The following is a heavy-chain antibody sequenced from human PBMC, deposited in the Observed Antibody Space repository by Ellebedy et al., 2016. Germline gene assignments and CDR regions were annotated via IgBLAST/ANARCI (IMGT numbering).Heavy chain of an antibody. D-gene: IGHD3-10*01. J-gene: IGHJ6*02. CDR3: ARDIPPTSGRARSHYYNGMDV. V-gene: IGHV1-18*01. CDR1: GYTFTHYG. CDR2: ISAYNGNT. Sequence: ASVKVSCKASGYTFTHYGISWVRQAPGQGLEWMGWISAYNGNTDYAQKFQDRVTMTTDTSTNTASLDLRGLRSDDTAVYYFARDIPPTSGRARSHYYNGMDVWGQGTTVTVSS.